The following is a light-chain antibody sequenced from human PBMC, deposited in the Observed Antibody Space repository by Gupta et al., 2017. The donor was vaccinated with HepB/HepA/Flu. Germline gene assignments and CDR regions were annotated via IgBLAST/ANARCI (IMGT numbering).Light chain of an antibody. CDR3: KSYTGSSTLV. CDR1: SSDVGGYNY. Sequence: QSALTQPASVSGSPGQSITISCTGTSSDVGGYNYVSWYQQHPGKAPKLMIYDVSYRPSGVSNRFSGSKSGNTASLTISGLQAEDEADYYCKSYTGSSTLVFGGGTKLTVL. CDR2: DVS. V-gene: IGLV2-14*01. J-gene: IGLJ3*02.